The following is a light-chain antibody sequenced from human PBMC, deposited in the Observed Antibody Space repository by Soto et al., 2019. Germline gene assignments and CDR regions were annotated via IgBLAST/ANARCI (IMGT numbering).Light chain of an antibody. Sequence: IVMTQSPATLSVSPGQRATLSCRASQSVSTNLAWYQQKPGQAPRLLIYGASTRATGIPARFSGCGSGTEFTLTISGLQSDDFAVYYCQQYSNWPPWTFGQGTRVDFK. J-gene: IGKJ1*01. CDR2: GAS. CDR3: QQYSNWPPWT. CDR1: QSVSTN. V-gene: IGKV3D-15*01.